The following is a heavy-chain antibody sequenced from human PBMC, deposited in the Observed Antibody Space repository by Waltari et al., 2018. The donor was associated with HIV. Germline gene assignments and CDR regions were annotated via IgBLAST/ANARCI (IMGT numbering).Heavy chain of an antibody. CDR2: ISYDGSNK. V-gene: IGHV3-30*18. Sequence: QVQLVESGGGVVQPGRSLRLSCAASGFTFSSYGMHWVRQAPGKGLEWLAVISYDGSNKYYADSVKGRFTISRDNSKNTLYLQMNSLRAEDTAVYYCAKSHYDSSGYYGDWGQGTLVTVSS. CDR1: GFTFSSYG. D-gene: IGHD3-22*01. J-gene: IGHJ4*02. CDR3: AKSHYDSSGYYGD.